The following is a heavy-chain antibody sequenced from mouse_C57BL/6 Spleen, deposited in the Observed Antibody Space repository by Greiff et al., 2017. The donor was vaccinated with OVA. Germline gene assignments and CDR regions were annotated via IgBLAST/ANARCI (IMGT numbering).Heavy chain of an antibody. D-gene: IGHD1-1*01. Sequence: EVKVEESGEGLVKPGGSLKLSCAASGFTFSSYAMSWVRQTPEKRLEWVAYISSGGDYIYYADTVKGRFTISRDNARNTLYLQMSSLKSEDTAMYYCTRDRGLFSMDYWGQGTSVTVSS. CDR1: GFTFSSYA. CDR2: ISSGGDYI. V-gene: IGHV5-9-1*02. J-gene: IGHJ4*01. CDR3: TRDRGLFSMDY.